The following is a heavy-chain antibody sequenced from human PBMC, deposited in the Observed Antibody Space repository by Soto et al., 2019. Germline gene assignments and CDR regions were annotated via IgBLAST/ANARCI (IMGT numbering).Heavy chain of an antibody. CDR3: PRPLRDRIFYYVMAV. D-gene: IGHD3-22*01. J-gene: IGHJ6*02. Sequence: QVQLVQSGAEMQQPGASVRVSCKASGGTFSNYAFSWVRQAPGQGLERLGGTIPIFGTPNYAQKFQGRVAISADESTATVYRELSSRRSENTAAYFCPRPLRDRIFYYVMAVWGQGTTVTVSS. V-gene: IGHV1-69*01. CDR2: TIPIFGTP. CDR1: GGTFSNYA.